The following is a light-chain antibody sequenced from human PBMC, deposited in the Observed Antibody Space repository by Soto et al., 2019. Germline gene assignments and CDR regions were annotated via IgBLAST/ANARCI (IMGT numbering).Light chain of an antibody. CDR1: QRMSAW. CDR2: DAS. J-gene: IGKJ1*01. Sequence: DIQMTQSPTTLSASVGDRVIITCRASQRMSAWLAWYQQKPGKAPTLLIYDASSLENGVPSRFSGSGSGTDFTLTISSLQPNDFSTYYCQQYDTYPWTFGQRTKVEIK. CDR3: QQYDTYPWT. V-gene: IGKV1-5*01.